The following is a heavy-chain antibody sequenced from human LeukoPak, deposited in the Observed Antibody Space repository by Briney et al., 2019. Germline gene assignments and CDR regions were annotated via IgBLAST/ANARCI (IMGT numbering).Heavy chain of an antibody. J-gene: IGHJ4*02. CDR1: GFTFSSYG. CDR3: AKAYSRYRSGWYFGDY. CDR2: ISYDGSNK. Sequence: GGSLRLSCAASGFTFSSYGMHWVRQAPGKGLEWVAVISYDGSNKYYADSVKGRFTISRDNSKNTLYLQMNSLRAEDTAVYYCAKAYSRYRSGWYFGDYWGQGTLVTVYS. V-gene: IGHV3-30*18. D-gene: IGHD6-19*01.